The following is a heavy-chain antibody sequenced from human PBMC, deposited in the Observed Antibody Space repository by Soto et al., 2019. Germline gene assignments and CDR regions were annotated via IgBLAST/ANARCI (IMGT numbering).Heavy chain of an antibody. CDR3: ARGRGSTGYLGREHYFDY. V-gene: IGHV3-66*01. CDR2: IDIGGNT. J-gene: IGHJ4*02. CDR1: GFSVTNNY. Sequence: EVQVVESGGGLVQPGGSLRLSCAASGFSVTNNYMNWVRQAPGKGLEWVSIIDIGGNTYYADSVKDRFTISRDNSRNTWYVHMCGMRGEDAAVYYCARGRGSTGYLGREHYFDYWGQGTLVTVSP. D-gene: IGHD2-2*01.